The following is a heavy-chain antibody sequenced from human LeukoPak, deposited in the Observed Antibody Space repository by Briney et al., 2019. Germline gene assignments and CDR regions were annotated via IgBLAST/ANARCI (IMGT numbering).Heavy chain of an antibody. CDR2: VDVHGQGT. CDR3: VRYGVAYGMDV. V-gene: IGHV3-74*01. Sequence: PGGSLRLSCAASGFTFSSYWMHWVRQAPGKGPVWVSRVDVHGQGTAYADSVKGRFTISRDNAQNSLSLQMNSLGAEDTAVYYCVRYGVAYGMDVWGQGTTVTVS. D-gene: IGHD1-1*01. J-gene: IGHJ6*02. CDR1: GFTFSSYW.